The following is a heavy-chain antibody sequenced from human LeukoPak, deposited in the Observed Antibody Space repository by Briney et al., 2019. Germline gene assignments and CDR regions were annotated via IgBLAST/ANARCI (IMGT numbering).Heavy chain of an antibody. CDR2: INHSGST. D-gene: IGHD3-10*01. CDR1: GGAFSGYY. CDR3: ARGHTMVERTDFDY. V-gene: IGHV4-34*01. J-gene: IGHJ4*02. Sequence: SETLSLTCAVYGGAFSGYYWSWIRQPPGKGLECIGEINHSGSTNYNPSLKSRVHISVDTSKNQFSLKLSSVTAADTAVYYCARGHTMVERTDFDYWGQGTLVAVSS.